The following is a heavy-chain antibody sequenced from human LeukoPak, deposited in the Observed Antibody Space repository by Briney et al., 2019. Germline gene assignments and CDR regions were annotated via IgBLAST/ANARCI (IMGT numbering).Heavy chain of an antibody. CDR2: IDWGDDK. D-gene: IGHD6-19*01. J-gene: IGHJ4*02. CDR1: GFSLSSSGMC. CDR3: ARIRYSSGSIDY. Sequence: SGPTLVKPTQTLTLTCAFSGFSLSSSGMCVSWIRQPPGKALEWLARIDWGDDKYYSTSLKTRLTISKDTSKNQVVLTMTNMDPVDTATYYCARIRYSSGSIDYWGQGTLVTVSS. V-gene: IGHV2-70*11.